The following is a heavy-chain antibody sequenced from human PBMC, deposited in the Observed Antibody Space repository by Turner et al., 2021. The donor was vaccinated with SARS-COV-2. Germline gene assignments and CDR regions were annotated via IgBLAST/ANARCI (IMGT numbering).Heavy chain of an antibody. V-gene: IGHV4-39*01. CDR1: GGSISSSAYY. Sequence: QLQLQESGPGLVKSSETLSLTCTVSGGSISSSAYYWGWIRQPPGKGLEWIGHIYYRGTTYYKPSLKSRVTISADTSNNQFSLKLSSVNAADTAMYYCARLPRSSHDRLPASDGMDVWGQGTTVTVSS. CDR2: IYYRGTT. D-gene: IGHD3-22*01. J-gene: IGHJ6*02. CDR3: ARLPRSSHDRLPASDGMDV.